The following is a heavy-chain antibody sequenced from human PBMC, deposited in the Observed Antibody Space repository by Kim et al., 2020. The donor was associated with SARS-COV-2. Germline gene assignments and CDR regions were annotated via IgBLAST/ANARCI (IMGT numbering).Heavy chain of an antibody. Sequence: GGSLRLSCAASGFTFNTYGMHWVRQAPGKGLEWVAVISYDGSHKYYVDSVKGRFTISSDNPKTTLYLQMNSLRIEDTAVYYCARSFSGGYFGYDYWGQGSLVTVSS. D-gene: IGHD1-26*01. CDR3: ARSFSGGYFGYDY. V-gene: IGHV3-30*03. J-gene: IGHJ4*02. CDR2: ISYDGSHK. CDR1: GFTFNTYG.